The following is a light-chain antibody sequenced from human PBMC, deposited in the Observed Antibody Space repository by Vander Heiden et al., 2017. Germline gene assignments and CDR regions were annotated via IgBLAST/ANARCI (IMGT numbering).Light chain of an antibody. CDR3: QQYNNWPPYT. Sequence: EIVTPQSPATLSVSTGERATLSCRASQSVSSNLAWYQQKPGQAPRLLIYGASTRATGIPARFSGSGSGTEFTLTISSLQSEDFAVYYCQQYNNWPPYTFGQGTKLEIK. V-gene: IGKV3-15*01. CDR2: GAS. J-gene: IGKJ2*01. CDR1: QSVSSN.